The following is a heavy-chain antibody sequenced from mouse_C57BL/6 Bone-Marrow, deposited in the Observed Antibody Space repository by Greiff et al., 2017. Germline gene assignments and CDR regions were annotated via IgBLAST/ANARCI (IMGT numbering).Heavy chain of an antibody. Sequence: EVKVVESGGGLVQPGGSLKLSCAASGFTFSDYGMAWVRQAPRKGPEWVAFISNLAYSIYYADTVTGRFTISRENAKNTLYLEMSSLWSEDTAMYYCARHDYGQGYFDVWGTGTTVTVSS. V-gene: IGHV5-15*01. CDR3: ARHDYGQGYFDV. CDR2: ISNLAYSI. D-gene: IGHD1-1*02. J-gene: IGHJ1*03. CDR1: GFTFSDYG.